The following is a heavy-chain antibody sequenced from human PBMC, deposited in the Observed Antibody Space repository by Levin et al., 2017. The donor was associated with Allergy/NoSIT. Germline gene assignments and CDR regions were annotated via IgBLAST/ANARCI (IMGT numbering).Heavy chain of an antibody. CDR1: GFTFSSYA. V-gene: IGHV3-23*01. J-gene: IGHJ4*02. D-gene: IGHD2-15*01. CDR3: AKVTSTSYVDEDFDC. Sequence: PSGGSLRLSCAASGFTFSSYAMNWVRQAPGKALEWVSSISGSGVNTYYADSVKGRFTISRDNSKNTLFLQMNSLIAEDTAVYYCAKVTSTSYVDEDFDCWGQGTLVT. CDR2: ISGSGVNT.